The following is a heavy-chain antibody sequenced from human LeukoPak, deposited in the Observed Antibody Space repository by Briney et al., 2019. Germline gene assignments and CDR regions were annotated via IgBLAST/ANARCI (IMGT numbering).Heavy chain of an antibody. V-gene: IGHV1-18*01. CDR2: ISGYNGNT. CDR3: ARDGIVWAFDI. J-gene: IGHJ3*02. CDR1: GYTFISYG. D-gene: IGHD5/OR15-5a*01. Sequence: ASVKVSCKASGYTFISYGISWVRQAPGQGLEWMGWISGYNGNTNYPQKFQGRVTMTTDTSTSTVYMELRSLRSDDTAVYYCARDGIVWAFDIWGQGTVVTVSS.